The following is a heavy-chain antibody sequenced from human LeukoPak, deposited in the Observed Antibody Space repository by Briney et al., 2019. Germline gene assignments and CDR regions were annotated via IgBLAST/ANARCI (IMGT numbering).Heavy chain of an antibody. V-gene: IGHV3-23*01. CDR1: GFTFSSYA. J-gene: IGHJ4*02. D-gene: IGHD3-16*01. CDR3: ARSYDTGRSFFDY. CDR2: ISGSGGST. Sequence: GGSLRLSCAASGFTFSSYAMSWVRQAPGKGLEWVSAISGSGGSTYYADSVKGRFTISRDNSKDTLYLQMNSLRAEDTAVYYCARSYDTGRSFFDYWGQGTLVTVSS.